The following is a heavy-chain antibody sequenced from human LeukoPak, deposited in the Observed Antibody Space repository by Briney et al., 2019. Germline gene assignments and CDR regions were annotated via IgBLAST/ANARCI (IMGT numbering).Heavy chain of an antibody. CDR3: ASNYDFWSGYDYYGMDV. CDR2: IYSGGST. CDR1: GFAFSNYA. D-gene: IGHD3-3*01. Sequence: GGSLRLSCAASGFAFSNYAMSWVRQAPGKGLEWVSVIYSGGSTYYADSVKGRFTISRDNSKNTLYLQMNSLRAEDTAVYYCASNYDFWSGYDYYGMDVWDQGTTVTVSS. J-gene: IGHJ6*02. V-gene: IGHV3-66*01.